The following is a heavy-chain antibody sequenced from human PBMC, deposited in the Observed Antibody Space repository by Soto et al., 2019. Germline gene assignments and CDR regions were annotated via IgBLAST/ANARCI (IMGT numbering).Heavy chain of an antibody. D-gene: IGHD3-22*01. J-gene: IGHJ4*02. CDR2: ISYDGSNK. CDR3: AKEPYDSSGYYPAGYFDY. CDR1: GFTFSSYG. V-gene: IGHV3-30*18. Sequence: PGVSLRLSCAASGFTFSSYGMHWVCQAPGKGLEWVAVISYDGSNKYYADSVKGRFTISRDNSKNTLYLQMNSLRAEDTAVYYCAKEPYDSSGYYPAGYFDYWGQGTLVTVSS.